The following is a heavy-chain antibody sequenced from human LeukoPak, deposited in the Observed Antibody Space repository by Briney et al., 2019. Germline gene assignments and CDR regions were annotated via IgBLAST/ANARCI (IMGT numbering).Heavy chain of an antibody. CDR3: ARGPYSSGWYPDFDY. CDR1: GGTFSSYA. J-gene: IGHJ4*02. CDR2: IIPIFGTA. D-gene: IGHD6-19*01. V-gene: IGHV1-69*05. Sequence: ASVKVSCKASGGTFSSYAISRVRQAPGQGLEWMGRIIPIFGTANYAQKFQGRVTITTDESTSTAYMELSGLRSEDTAVYYCARGPYSSGWYPDFDYWGQGTLVTVSS.